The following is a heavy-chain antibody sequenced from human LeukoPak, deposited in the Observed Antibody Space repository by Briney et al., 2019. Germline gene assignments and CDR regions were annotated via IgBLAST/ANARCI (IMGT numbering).Heavy chain of an antibody. Sequence: ASVKVSCKASGYSFTNYYLHWVRQAPGQGFEWMGIINPGGGTTTYAQKFQGRVTMTRDTSTSTAYMELSRLTSDDTAVYYCARDRSITEKYSGRYFHDYWGQGTLVTVSS. CDR3: ARDRSITEKYSGRYFHDY. V-gene: IGHV1-46*01. D-gene: IGHD1-26*01. CDR1: GYSFTNYY. CDR2: INPGGGTT. J-gene: IGHJ4*02.